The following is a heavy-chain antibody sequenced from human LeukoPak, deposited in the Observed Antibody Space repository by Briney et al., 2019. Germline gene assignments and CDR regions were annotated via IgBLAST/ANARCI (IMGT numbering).Heavy chain of an antibody. CDR3: ATAPYDSSENWFDP. J-gene: IGHJ5*02. CDR1: GYTLTELS. Sequence: ASVKVSCKVSGYTLTELSMHCVRQAPGKGLEWMGGFDPEDGETIYAQKFQGRVTMTEDTSTDTAYMELSSLRSEDTAVYYCATAPYDSSENWFDPWGQGTLVTVSS. D-gene: IGHD3-22*01. V-gene: IGHV1-24*01. CDR2: FDPEDGET.